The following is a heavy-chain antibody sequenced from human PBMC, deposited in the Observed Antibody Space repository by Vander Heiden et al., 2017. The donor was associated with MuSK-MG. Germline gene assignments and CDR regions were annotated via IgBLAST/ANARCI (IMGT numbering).Heavy chain of an antibody. CDR1: GFTFSSSA. J-gene: IGHJ4*02. CDR2: ISYDGSNK. Sequence: QVHLVESGGGVVQPGRSLRLSCTASGFTFSSSAMHWGRQAPGKGLEWVAVISYDGSNKYYADSVKGRFTISRDNSKNTLYLQMNSLRAEDTAVYYCASGLIARSDYWGQGTLVTVSS. D-gene: IGHD3-22*01. V-gene: IGHV3-30*03. CDR3: ASGLIARSDY.